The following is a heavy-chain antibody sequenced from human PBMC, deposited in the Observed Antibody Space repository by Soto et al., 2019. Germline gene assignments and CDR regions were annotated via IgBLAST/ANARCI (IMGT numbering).Heavy chain of an antibody. Sequence: GRSLRLPFVASGFTLTTYTMNWVRQATRMGLEWVSSINGRGNYKYYTNSVEGRFTISRDNAKNSLYLHMDSLGAEDTAVYYCAREDGVVGATSAFDYWGQGTLVTVSS. V-gene: IGHV3-21*01. J-gene: IGHJ4*02. CDR1: GFTLTTYT. D-gene: IGHD1-26*01. CDR3: AREDGVVGATSAFDY. CDR2: INGRGNYK.